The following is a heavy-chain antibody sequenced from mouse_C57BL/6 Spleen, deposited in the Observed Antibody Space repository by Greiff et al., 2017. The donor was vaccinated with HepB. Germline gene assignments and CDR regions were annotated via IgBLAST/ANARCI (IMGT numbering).Heavy chain of an antibody. V-gene: IGHV1-72*01. CDR1: GYTFTSYW. Sequence: QVQLQQPGAELVKPGASVKLSCKASGYTFTSYWMHWVKQTPGRGLEWIGRIDPNSGGTKYNEKFKSKSTLTVDKPSSTAYMQLSSLTSEDSAVYDCASEVRRSPGFAYWGQGTLVTVSA. CDR2: IDPNSGGT. J-gene: IGHJ3*01. D-gene: IGHD2-14*01. CDR3: ASEVRRSPGFAY.